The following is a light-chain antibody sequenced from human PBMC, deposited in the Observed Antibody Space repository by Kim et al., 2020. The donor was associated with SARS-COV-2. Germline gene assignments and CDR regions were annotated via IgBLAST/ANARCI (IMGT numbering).Light chain of an antibody. V-gene: IGLV3-21*04. Sequence: SYELTQPPSVSVAPGKTARITYGGNNIGSKSVHWYQQKPGQAPVLVIYYDSDRPSGIPERFSGSNSGNTATLTISRVEAGDEADYYCQVWDSSSELVFGG. CDR1: NIGSKS. J-gene: IGLJ2*01. CDR3: QVWDSSSELV. CDR2: YDS.